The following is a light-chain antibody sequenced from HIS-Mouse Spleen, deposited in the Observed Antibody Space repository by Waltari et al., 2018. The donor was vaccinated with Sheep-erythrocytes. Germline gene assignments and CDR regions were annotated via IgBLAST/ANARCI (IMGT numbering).Light chain of an antibody. CDR3: CSYAGSYNHV. CDR1: SSDVGGYNY. V-gene: IGLV2-11*01. Sequence: QSALTQPRSVSVSPGQSVPISCTGTSSDVGGYNYVSWYHKHPGKAPKLMIYDVSKRPSGVPDRFSGSKSGNTASLTISGLQAEDEADYYCCSYAGSYNHVFATGAKVTVL. J-gene: IGLJ1*01. CDR2: DVS.